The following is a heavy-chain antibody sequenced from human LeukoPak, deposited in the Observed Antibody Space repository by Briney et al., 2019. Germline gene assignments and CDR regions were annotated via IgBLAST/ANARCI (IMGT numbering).Heavy chain of an antibody. D-gene: IGHD1-26*01. CDR2: IYYSGST. CDR1: GGSISSGDYY. CDR3: ARRRVGAISSYNWFDP. Sequence: SETLSLTCTVSGGSISSGDYYWSWIRQPPGKGLEWIGYIYYSGSTYYNPSLKSRVTISVDTSKNQFSLKLSSVTAADTAVYYCARRRVGAISSYNWFDPWGQGTLVTVSS. V-gene: IGHV4-30-4*01. J-gene: IGHJ5*02.